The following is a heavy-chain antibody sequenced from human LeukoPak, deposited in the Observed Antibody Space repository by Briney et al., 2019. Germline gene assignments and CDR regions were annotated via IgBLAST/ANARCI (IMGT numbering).Heavy chain of an antibody. CDR3: AKDLGKGGYITVIDY. J-gene: IGHJ4*02. V-gene: IGHV3-23*01. Sequence: GSSLRLSCAASGFTFSSYAMTWVRQAPGKGLEWVSAPSGSGSSTYFADSVKGRFTISRDNSKNTLYLQMNSLRAEDTAVYYCAKDLGKGGYITVIDYWGQGTLVTVSS. D-gene: IGHD6-19*01. CDR1: GFTFSSYA. CDR2: PSGSGSST.